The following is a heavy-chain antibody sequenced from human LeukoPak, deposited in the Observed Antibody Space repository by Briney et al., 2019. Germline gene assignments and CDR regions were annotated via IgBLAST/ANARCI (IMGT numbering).Heavy chain of an antibody. CDR3: ARTPGYYDFWSGYYFDY. D-gene: IGHD3-3*01. CDR2: IKEGGRGT. V-gene: IGHV3-7*03. CDR1: GFNFGDYA. J-gene: IGHJ4*02. Sequence: GGSLRLSCAASGFNFGDYAMSWVRQAPGKGLEWVAHIKEGGRGTFYVDSVKGRFTISRDNSKNTLYLQMNSLRAEDTAVYYCARTPGYYDFWSGYYFDYWGQGTLVTVSS.